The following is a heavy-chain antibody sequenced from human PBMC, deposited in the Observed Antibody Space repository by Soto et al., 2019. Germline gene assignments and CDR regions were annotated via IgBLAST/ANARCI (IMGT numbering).Heavy chain of an antibody. CDR3: VKRYTVMVFSWFDP. D-gene: IGHD3-16*02. J-gene: IGHJ5*02. CDR2: ISSNGGST. CDR1: GVTFSSFD. Sequence: GGSLRLSCSASGVTFSSFDMHWVRQAPGKGLEYVSAISSNGGSTYYADSVKGRFTISRANSKNTVYLQVTSLRAEDTAIYYCVKRYTVMVFSWFDPWGQETLVTVSS. V-gene: IGHV3-64D*06.